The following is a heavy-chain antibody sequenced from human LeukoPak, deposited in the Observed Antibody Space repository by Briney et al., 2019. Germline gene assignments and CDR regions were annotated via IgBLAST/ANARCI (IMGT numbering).Heavy chain of an antibody. J-gene: IGHJ5*02. Sequence: GGSLRLSCEASGFIFSTYWMGWVRQVPGKGLEWVANIHPDGSETSYVESVKGRFTISRDNAKDTLYFQMSSLRDEDTAVYYCVSDLCGGDDQWGRGTLVTVSS. CDR3: VSDLCGGDDQ. V-gene: IGHV3-7*01. CDR2: IHPDGSET. CDR1: GFIFSTYW. D-gene: IGHD3-3*01.